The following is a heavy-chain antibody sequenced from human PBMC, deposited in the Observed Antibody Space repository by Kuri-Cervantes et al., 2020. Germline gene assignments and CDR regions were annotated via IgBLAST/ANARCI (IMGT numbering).Heavy chain of an antibody. CDR1: GFTVSSNY. CDR2: IYSGGST. Sequence: GESLKISCAASGFTVSSNYMSWVRQAPGKGLEWVSVIYSGGSTYYADSVKGRFTISRDNSKNTLYLQMNSLRAEDTAVYYCARGDYGDYWGQGTLVTVSS. CDR3: ARGDYGDY. J-gene: IGHJ4*02. V-gene: IGHV3-66*02.